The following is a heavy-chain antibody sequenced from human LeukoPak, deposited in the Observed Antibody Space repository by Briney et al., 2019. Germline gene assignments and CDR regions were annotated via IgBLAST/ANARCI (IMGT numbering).Heavy chain of an antibody. CDR3: AKDSSGGSSSWGDYFDY. J-gene: IGHJ4*02. CDR2: ISGSGGST. CDR1: GFTFSSYA. Sequence: GGSLRLSCAASGFTFSSYAMSWVRQAPGKGLEWVSAISGSGGSTYYADSVKGRFTISRDNSKNTLYLQMNSLRAEDTAVYYCAKDSSGGSSSWGDYFDYWGQGPLVTVSS. V-gene: IGHV3-23*01. D-gene: IGHD6-13*01.